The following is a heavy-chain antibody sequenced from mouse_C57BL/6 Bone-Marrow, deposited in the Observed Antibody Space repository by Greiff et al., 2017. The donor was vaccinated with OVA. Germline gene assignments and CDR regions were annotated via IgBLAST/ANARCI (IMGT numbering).Heavy chain of an antibody. CDR3: ARDDGGGGRDFDV. CDR2: INPSTGGT. D-gene: IGHD1-1*02. V-gene: IGHV1-42*01. J-gene: IGHJ1*03. Sequence: EVQRVESGPELVKPGASVKISCKASGYSFTGYYMNWVKQSPEKSLEWIGEINPSTGGTTYNQKFKAKATLTVDKSSSTAYMQLKSLTSEDSAVYYCARDDGGGGRDFDVWGTGTTVTVSS. CDR1: GYSFTGYY.